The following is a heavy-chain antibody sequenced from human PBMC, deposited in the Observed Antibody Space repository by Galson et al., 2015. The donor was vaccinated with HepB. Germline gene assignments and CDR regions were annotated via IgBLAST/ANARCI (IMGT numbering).Heavy chain of an antibody. CDR1: GYTFTSYG. CDR3: ARDLRGLVLGAFDI. D-gene: IGHD6-19*01. J-gene: IGHJ3*02. V-gene: IGHV1-18*01. CDR2: ISAYNGNI. Sequence: QSGAEVKKPGESLKISCKASGYTFTSYGISWVRQAPGQGLEWMGWISAYNGNINYAQKLQGRVTMTTDTSTSTAYMELRSLRSDDTAVYYCARDLRGLVLGAFDIWGQGTMVTVSS.